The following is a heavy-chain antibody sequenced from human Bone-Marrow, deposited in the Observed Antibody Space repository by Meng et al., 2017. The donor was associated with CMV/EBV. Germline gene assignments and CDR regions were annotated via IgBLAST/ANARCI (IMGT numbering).Heavy chain of an antibody. CDR2: INLDGSKT. CDR1: TFSVSC. J-gene: IGHJ4*02. CDR3: ARGGSPFY. D-gene: IGHD6-19*01. V-gene: IGHV3-74*01. Sequence: TFSVSCMHWVRQAPGKALSWVSRINLDGSKTTYADSVKGRFTISRDNAQNTLYLQMNNLRVEDTAFYYCARGGSPFYWGQGTLVTVSS.